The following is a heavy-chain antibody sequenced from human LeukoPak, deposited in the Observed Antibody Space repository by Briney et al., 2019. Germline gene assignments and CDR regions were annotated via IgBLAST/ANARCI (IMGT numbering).Heavy chain of an antibody. CDR3: ARGDGFNFFDS. Sequence: GGSLRLSSAASGFTVSRNYMSWVRQAPGKGLEWVSVIYIDGNTYYADSVRGRFTISRDNSKNTVYLQMNSLRAEDTAVYYCARGDGFNFFDSWGQGTLVTVSS. J-gene: IGHJ4*02. CDR1: GFTVSRNY. D-gene: IGHD5-24*01. V-gene: IGHV3-66*01. CDR2: IYIDGNT.